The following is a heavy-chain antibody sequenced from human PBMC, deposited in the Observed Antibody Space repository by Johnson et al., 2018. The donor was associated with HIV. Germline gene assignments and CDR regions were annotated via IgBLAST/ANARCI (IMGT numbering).Heavy chain of an antibody. V-gene: IGHV3-7*05. CDR2: IKQDGSEK. Sequence: VQLVESGGGLVQPGGSLRLSCAASGFTFSSYWMSWVRQAPGKGLEWVANIKQDGSEKYYVDSVKGRFTISRDNAKNSLYLQMNSLRAEDTAVYYCARELYDILTGSPGAFDIWGQGTMVTVSS. D-gene: IGHD3-9*01. CDR3: ARELYDILTGSPGAFDI. CDR1: GFTFSSYW. J-gene: IGHJ3*02.